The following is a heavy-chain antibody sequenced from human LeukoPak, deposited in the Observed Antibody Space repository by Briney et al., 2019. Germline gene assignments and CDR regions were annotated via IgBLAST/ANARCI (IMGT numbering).Heavy chain of an antibody. Sequence: SETLSLTCAVSGGPFSGYFWSWIRQSSGKGLEWIGEIRNSGTTNYNPSLNSRVTISEVTSKNQFYLNLSSVTAADTAVYYCARRYYYNLGSFPFDFWGQGTLVTVSS. D-gene: IGHD3-10*01. CDR3: ARRYYYNLGSFPFDF. CDR2: IRNSGTT. J-gene: IGHJ4*02. CDR1: GGPFSGYF. V-gene: IGHV4-34*01.